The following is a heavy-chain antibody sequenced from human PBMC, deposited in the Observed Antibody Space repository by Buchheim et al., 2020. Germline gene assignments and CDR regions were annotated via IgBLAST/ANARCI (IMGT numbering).Heavy chain of an antibody. Sequence: EVQLVESGGGLVQPGGSLRLSCAASGFTFSSYSMNWVRQAPGRGLEWVSYICGSSGTIYYADSVKGRFTISRDTPKNSLYLQMNSLRAEDTAVYYCARGWYDAQPNYWGQGTL. CDR1: GFTFSSYS. D-gene: IGHD2-15*01. J-gene: IGHJ4*02. CDR2: ICGSSGTI. V-gene: IGHV3-48*01. CDR3: ARGWYDAQPNY.